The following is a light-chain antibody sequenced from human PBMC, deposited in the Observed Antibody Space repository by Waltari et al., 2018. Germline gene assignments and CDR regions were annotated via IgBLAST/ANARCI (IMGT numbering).Light chain of an antibody. Sequence: EVVLTQSPGTLSLSPGERATLSCRASPSVSRSRIAWYLHRPGQAPRLLIYGASGRATGIPDRFSGSGSGTDFSLTISRVEPEDFAVYYCQQFGSSVMYTFGQGTKLEIK. CDR3: QQFGSSVMYT. J-gene: IGKJ2*01. V-gene: IGKV3-20*01. CDR1: PSVSRSR. CDR2: GAS.